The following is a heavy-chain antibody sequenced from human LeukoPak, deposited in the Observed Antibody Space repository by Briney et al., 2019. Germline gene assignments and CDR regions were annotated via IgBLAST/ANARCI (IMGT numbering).Heavy chain of an antibody. D-gene: IGHD1-26*01. CDR3: AKSRGESRGASNY. J-gene: IGHJ4*02. CDR1: GFTFSSYA. V-gene: IGHV3-23*01. Sequence: PGVSLRLSCAASGFTFSSYAMNWVRQAPGKGLEWVSFISGRGDTTYYADSVKGRFTISRDSSKNTLYLQMNSLRAEDTAVYYCAKSRGESRGASNYWGQGTLVTVSS. CDR2: ISGRGDTT.